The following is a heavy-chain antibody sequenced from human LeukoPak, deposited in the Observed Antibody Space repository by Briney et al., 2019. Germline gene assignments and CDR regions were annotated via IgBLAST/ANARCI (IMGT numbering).Heavy chain of an antibody. CDR2: IKEDGSQK. CDR1: GFSFTTRW. CDR3: AEGGSYSDY. V-gene: IGHV3-7*01. D-gene: IGHD2-21*01. Sequence: GGSLRLSCAASGFSFTTRWMTWVRQAPGKGLEWVANIKEDGSQKHYVDSVKGRFTISRDNAKNSLYLQMDSLRAEDTAVYYCAEGGSYSDYWGQGTLVTVSS. J-gene: IGHJ4*02.